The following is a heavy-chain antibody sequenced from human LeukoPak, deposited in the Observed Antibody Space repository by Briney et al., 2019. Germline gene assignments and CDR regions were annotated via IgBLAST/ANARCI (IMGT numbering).Heavy chain of an antibody. Sequence: GASVKVSCKASGYTFTGYYMHWVRQAPGQGLEWMGWINPNSGGTNYAQKFQGRVTMTRDTSISTAYMELSRLRSDDTDVYYCARDESVVPAAESEGFDYWGQGTLVTVSS. J-gene: IGHJ4*02. CDR1: GYTFTGYY. CDR2: INPNSGGT. CDR3: ARDESVVPAAESEGFDY. D-gene: IGHD2-2*01. V-gene: IGHV1-2*02.